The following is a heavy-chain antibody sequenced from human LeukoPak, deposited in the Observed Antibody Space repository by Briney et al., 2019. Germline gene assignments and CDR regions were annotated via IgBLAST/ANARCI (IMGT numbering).Heavy chain of an antibody. CDR2: IYYSGST. Sequence: PSETLSLTCTVSGGSISSGDYYWSWIRQPPGKGLEWIGYIYYSGSTYYNPSLKSRVTISVDTSKNQFSLKLSSVTAADTAVYYCARISIGAADAFDIWGQGTMVTVSS. D-gene: IGHD6-13*01. CDR3: ARISIGAADAFDI. V-gene: IGHV4-30-4*01. J-gene: IGHJ3*02. CDR1: GGSISSGDYY.